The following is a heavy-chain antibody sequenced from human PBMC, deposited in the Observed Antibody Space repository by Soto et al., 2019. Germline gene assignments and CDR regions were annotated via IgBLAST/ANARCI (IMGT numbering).Heavy chain of an antibody. CDR1: GGPISSGRYY. V-gene: IGHV4-39*01. J-gene: IGHJ4*02. CDR2: IYYTGIT. Sequence: KASETLSLTCTVSGGPISSGRYYWDWIRQPPGKGLEWIGTIYYTGITYYNPSLRSRVTISVDTSENQFSLKLDSVTAADTAVYYCARRRYSGSSGLGYWGQGTLVTVSS. CDR3: ARRRYSGSSGLGY. D-gene: IGHD1-26*01.